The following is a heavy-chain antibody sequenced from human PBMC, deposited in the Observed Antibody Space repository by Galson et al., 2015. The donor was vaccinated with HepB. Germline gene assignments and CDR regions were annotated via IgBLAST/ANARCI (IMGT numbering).Heavy chain of an antibody. CDR3: ARGDVLRFLHPPNWFGP. CDR2: MNPNTGET. V-gene: IGHV1-2*02. D-gene: IGHD3-3*01. CDR1: GYRFTGYY. J-gene: IGHJ5*02. Sequence: SVKVSCKASGYRFTGYYIHWVRQAAGQRLEWMGWMNPNTGETKYAQKFQGRVTMTRDTSISTAYMDLSRLTPDDTAMYYCARGDVLRFLHPPNWFGPWGLGTLVIVSS.